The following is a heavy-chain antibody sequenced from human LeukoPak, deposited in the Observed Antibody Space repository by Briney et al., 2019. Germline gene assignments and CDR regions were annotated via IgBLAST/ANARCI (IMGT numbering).Heavy chain of an antibody. Sequence: ASVKVSCKASGYTFTSYDINWVRQATGQGLEWMGWMNPNSGNTGYAQKFQGRVTTTRNTSISTAYMELSSLRSEDTAVYYCARGGLRYFDWSPYYYYGMDVWGQGTTVTVSS. CDR2: MNPNSGNT. CDR1: GYTFTSYD. J-gene: IGHJ6*02. D-gene: IGHD3-9*01. V-gene: IGHV1-8*01. CDR3: ARGGLRYFDWSPYYYYGMDV.